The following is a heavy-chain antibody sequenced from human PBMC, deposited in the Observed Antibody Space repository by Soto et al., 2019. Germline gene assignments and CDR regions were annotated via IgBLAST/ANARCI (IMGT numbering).Heavy chain of an antibody. CDR3: ARDGGIAVAGTYYYYYGMDV. D-gene: IGHD6-19*01. Sequence: SRRLSCAASGFTFSSFAMHWVRQAPGKGLEWVSVIYSGGSTYYADSVKGRFTISRDNSKNTLYLQMNSLRAEDTAVYYCARDGGIAVAGTYYYYYGMDVWGQGTTVTVSS. CDR2: IYSGGST. V-gene: IGHV3-53*01. J-gene: IGHJ6*02. CDR1: GFTFSSFA.